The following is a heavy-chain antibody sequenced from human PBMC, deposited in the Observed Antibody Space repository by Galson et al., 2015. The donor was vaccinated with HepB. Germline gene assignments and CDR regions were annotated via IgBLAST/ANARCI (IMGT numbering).Heavy chain of an antibody. CDR1: GFTFSAYW. D-gene: IGHD5-24*01. CDR2: IKPHGTEM. Sequence: SLRLSCAASGFTFSAYWMNWVRQAPGKGLEWVANIKPHGTEMYYVDSVKGRFTISRDDAKNSVYLQMNSLRAEDTAVYYCARVRGDGLLYGFDYWGQGTLVTVSS. J-gene: IGHJ4*02. V-gene: IGHV3-7*03. CDR3: ARVRGDGLLYGFDY.